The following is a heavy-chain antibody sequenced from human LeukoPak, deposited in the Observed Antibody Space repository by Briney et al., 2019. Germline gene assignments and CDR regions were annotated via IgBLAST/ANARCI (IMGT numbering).Heavy chain of an antibody. CDR3: ARGPIVVVTAIPGYFDY. Sequence: GGSLRLSCAASGFTFSTYNMNWVRQAPGKGLEWVSSITSSRNYIYYADSVKGRFTISRDNAKNSLYLQMNSLRVEDTAVYYCARGPIVVVTAIPGYFDYWGQGTLVTVSS. CDR2: ITSSRNYI. J-gene: IGHJ4*02. CDR1: GFTFSTYN. V-gene: IGHV3-21*01. D-gene: IGHD2-21*02.